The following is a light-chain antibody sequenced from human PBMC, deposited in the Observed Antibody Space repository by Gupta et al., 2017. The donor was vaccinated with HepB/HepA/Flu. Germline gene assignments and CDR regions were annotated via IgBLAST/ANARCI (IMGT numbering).Light chain of an antibody. CDR1: NSNIGADYD. CDR3: QSYDISRSGYV. CDR2: SNT. V-gene: IGLV1-40*01. Sequence: QSVLTQPPSVSGAPGQRVTISCTGSNSNIGADYDVHWYQQLPGTAPKLLIYSNTNRPSGVPDRFSGSRTGASASLAITGLRADEEADYYCQSYDISRSGYVFGTGTKVSIL. J-gene: IGLJ1*01.